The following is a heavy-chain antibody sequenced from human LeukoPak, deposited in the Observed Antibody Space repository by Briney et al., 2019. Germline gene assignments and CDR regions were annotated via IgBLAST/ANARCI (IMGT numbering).Heavy chain of an antibody. J-gene: IGHJ4*02. V-gene: IGHV4-59*01. D-gene: IGHD1-14*01. CDR3: ARGQAFGDPPPGSY. CDR1: GGSISSYY. CDR2: IYYSGST. Sequence: PSETLSLTCTVSGGSISSYYWSWIRQPPGKGLEWIGYIYYSGSTNYNPSLKSRVTISVDTSKNQFSLKLSSVTAADTAVYYCARGQAFGDPPPGSYWGQGTLVTVSS.